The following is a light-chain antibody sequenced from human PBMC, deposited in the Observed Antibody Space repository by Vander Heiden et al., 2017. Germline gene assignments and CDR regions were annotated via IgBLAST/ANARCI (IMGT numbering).Light chain of an antibody. CDR3: QQRSNWPSIT. Sequence: EVLLTQSPATLSLSPGARATLSCKASQSVSSYLAWYQQKPGQAPSLLIYDATNRATGIPARFSGSGSGTDFTLTISSLEPEDFAVYYCQQRSNWPSITFGQGTRLEIK. CDR1: QSVSSY. V-gene: IGKV3-11*01. J-gene: IGKJ5*01. CDR2: DAT.